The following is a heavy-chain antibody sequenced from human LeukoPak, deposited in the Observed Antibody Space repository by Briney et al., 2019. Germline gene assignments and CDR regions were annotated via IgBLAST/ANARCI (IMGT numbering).Heavy chain of an antibody. CDR2: IYSGGNT. Sequence: GGSLRLSCAASGFIVSSSYMTWVRQAPGKGLEWVSVIYSGGNTKSADSVKGRFTISRDNSKNTLYLQMTSLRVEDTAIYYCAREKTGSDGYNHGFDYWGQGTLVTVSS. V-gene: IGHV3-53*01. CDR1: GFIVSSSY. D-gene: IGHD5-24*01. J-gene: IGHJ4*02. CDR3: AREKTGSDGYNHGFDY.